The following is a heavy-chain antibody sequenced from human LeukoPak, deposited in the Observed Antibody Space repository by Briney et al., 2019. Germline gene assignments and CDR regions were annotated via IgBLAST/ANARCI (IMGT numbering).Heavy chain of an antibody. CDR1: GFTFSSYW. D-gene: IGHD5-18*01. J-gene: IGHJ4*02. Sequence: PGGSLRLSCAASGFTFSSYWMSWVRQAPGKGLEWVANIKQDGSEKYYVDSVKGRFTISRDNAKNSLYLQMNSLRAEDTAVYYCAKDLRGYSYGYWFDYWAREPWSPSPQ. V-gene: IGHV3-7*01. CDR3: AKDLRGYSYGYWFDY. CDR2: IKQDGSEK.